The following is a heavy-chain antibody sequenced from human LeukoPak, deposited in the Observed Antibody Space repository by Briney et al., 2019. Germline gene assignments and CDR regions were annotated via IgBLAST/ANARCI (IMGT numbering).Heavy chain of an antibody. CDR3: AKTRKTIRYCSGGSCQPDDYFDY. V-gene: IGHV4-34*01. J-gene: IGHJ4*02. D-gene: IGHD2-15*01. CDR2: INHSGST. Sequence: SETLSLTCAVYGGSFSGYYWSWIRQPPGKGLEWIGEINHSGSTYYNPSLKSRVTISVDTSKNQFSLKLSSVTAADTAVYYCAKTRKTIRYCSGGSCQPDDYFDYWGQGTLVTVSS. CDR1: GGSFSGYY.